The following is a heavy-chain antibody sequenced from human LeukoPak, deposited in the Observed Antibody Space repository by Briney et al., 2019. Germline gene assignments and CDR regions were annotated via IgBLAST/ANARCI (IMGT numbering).Heavy chain of an antibody. Sequence: ASVKVSCKASGGTFSSYAISWVRQAPGQGLEWMGRIIPIFGTANYAQKFQGRVTITTDESTSTAYMEPSSLRSEDTAVYYCARGPRRGWGSSFLDAFDIWGQGTMVTVSS. CDR1: GGTFSSYA. CDR2: IIPIFGTA. J-gene: IGHJ3*02. V-gene: IGHV1-69*05. CDR3: ARGPRRGWGSSFLDAFDI. D-gene: IGHD2/OR15-2a*01.